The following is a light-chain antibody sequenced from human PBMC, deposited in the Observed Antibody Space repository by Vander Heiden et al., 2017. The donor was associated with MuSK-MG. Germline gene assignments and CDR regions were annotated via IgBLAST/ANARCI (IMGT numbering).Light chain of an antibody. Sequence: DIQMTQSPSSLSASVGDRVTITCQASQDISHYLNWYQQKPGKAPKLLIYHASTLETGVPSRFSGSGSGTDFTFTISSLQPEDIATYYCQQYYNQPWTFGQGTKVDIK. J-gene: IGKJ1*01. CDR1: QDISHY. CDR2: HAS. CDR3: QQYYNQPWT. V-gene: IGKV1-33*01.